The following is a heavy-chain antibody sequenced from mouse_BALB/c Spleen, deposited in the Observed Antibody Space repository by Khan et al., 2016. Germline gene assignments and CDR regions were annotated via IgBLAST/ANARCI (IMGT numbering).Heavy chain of an antibody. CDR1: GFTFSSYG. J-gene: IGHJ2*01. V-gene: IGHV5-6*01. Sequence: EVELVESGGDLVKSGGSLKLSCAASGFTFSSYGMSWVRQTPDKRLEWVATISSGGSYTYYPDSVKGRFTISRDNAKNTLYLQMSSLKSEDTAMYYCASLLDYWGQGTTLTVSS. CDR2: ISSGGSYT. D-gene: IGHD2-10*01. CDR3: ASLLDY.